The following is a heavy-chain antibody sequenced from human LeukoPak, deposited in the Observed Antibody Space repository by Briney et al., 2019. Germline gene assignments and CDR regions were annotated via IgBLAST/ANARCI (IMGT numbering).Heavy chain of an antibody. CDR1: GYTFTGYY. D-gene: IGHD3-10*01. V-gene: IGHV1-2*02. J-gene: IGHJ4*02. CDR2: INPNSGGT. Sequence: ASVKVSCKASGYTFTGYYMHWVRQAPGQGLEWMGWINPNSGGTNYAQKFQGRVTMTRDTSISTAYMELSRLRSDDTAVYYCARERRGYYGSGSYSPQYSYGYTYYFDYWGQGTLVTVPS. CDR3: ARERRGYYGSGSYSPQYSYGYTYYFDY.